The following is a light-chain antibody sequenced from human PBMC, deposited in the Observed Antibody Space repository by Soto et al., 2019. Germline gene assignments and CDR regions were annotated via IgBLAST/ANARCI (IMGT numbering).Light chain of an antibody. V-gene: IGKV2-28*01. CDR2: LGS. CDR1: ESLLHGTGYNY. J-gene: IGKJ2*01. CDR3: MHAVQTPQT. Sequence: DIVLTQSPLSLPVTPGEPASISCRSSESLLHGTGYNYLDWYLQKPGQSPQLLIYLGSNRASGVPERFSGSGSGTDFTLKISRVEAGDVGVYYCMHAVQTPQTFGQGTRLEIK.